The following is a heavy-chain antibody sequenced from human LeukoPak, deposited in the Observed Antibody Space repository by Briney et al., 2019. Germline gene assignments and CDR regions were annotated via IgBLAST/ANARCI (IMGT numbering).Heavy chain of an antibody. CDR3: ARGRGLHAFDI. D-gene: IGHD2-21*02. Sequence: GGSLRLSCAASGFTFSDHYMDWVRQAPGKGLEWVGRTRNKANSYTTEYAASVKGRFTISRDDSKNSLYLQMNSLKTEDTAVYYCARGRGLHAFDIWGQGTMVTVSS. CDR1: GFTFSDHY. CDR2: TRNKANSYTT. J-gene: IGHJ3*02. V-gene: IGHV3-72*01.